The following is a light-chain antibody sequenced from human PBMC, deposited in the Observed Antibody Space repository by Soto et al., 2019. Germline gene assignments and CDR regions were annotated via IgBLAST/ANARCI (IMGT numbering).Light chain of an antibody. CDR1: QDISNY. CDR2: YAS. CDR3: QQYYNLPLT. J-gene: IGKJ4*01. V-gene: IGKV1-33*01. Sequence: DIPMTQSPSSLSASVGDRVTITCQASQDISNYLNWYQQKPGKAPKLLIYYASNLETGVPSRFSGSGSGTYFTFTISSLQPEDIATYYCQQYYNLPLTFGGGTKVEIK.